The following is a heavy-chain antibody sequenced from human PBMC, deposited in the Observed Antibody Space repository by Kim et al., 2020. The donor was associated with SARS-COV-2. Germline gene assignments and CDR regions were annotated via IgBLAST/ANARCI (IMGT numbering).Heavy chain of an antibody. CDR3: ARDSFDYTVVAYDLNAFDI. CDR2: IIPIFGTA. J-gene: IGHJ3*02. CDR1: GGTFSSYA. Sequence: SVKVSCKASGGTFSSYAISWVRQAPGQGLEWMGGIIPIFGTANYAQKFQGRVTITADESTSTAYMELSSLRSEDTAVYYCARDSFDYTVVAYDLNAFDIWGQGTMVTVSS. V-gene: IGHV1-69*13. D-gene: IGHD3-3*01.